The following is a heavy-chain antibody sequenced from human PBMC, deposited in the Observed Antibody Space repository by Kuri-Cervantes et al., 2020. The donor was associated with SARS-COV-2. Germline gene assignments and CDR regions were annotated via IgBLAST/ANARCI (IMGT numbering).Heavy chain of an antibody. CDR1: GFTFSTYA. CDR3: ARQVAGPPSGYYFDY. CDR2: ISGSGGST. Sequence: GGSLRLSCTASGFTFSTYAMSWVRQAPGKGLEWVSAISGSGGSTYYADSVKGRFTISRDNSKNTLYLQMNSLRAEDTAVYYCARQVAGPPSGYYFDYWGHGTLVTVSS. J-gene: IGHJ4*01. D-gene: IGHD6-19*01. V-gene: IGHV3-23*01.